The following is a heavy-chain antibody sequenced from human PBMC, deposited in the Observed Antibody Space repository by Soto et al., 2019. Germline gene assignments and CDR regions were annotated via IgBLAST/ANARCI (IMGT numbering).Heavy chain of an antibody. V-gene: IGHV3-21*01. J-gene: IGHJ5*02. CDR3: ASLMVYGRAWFDP. D-gene: IGHD2-8*01. Sequence: GGSLRLSCAASGFTFSSYSMNWVRQAPGKGLEWVSSISSSSSYIYYAASVKGRFTNSRDNAKNSLYLQMNSLRAEDTAMYYCASLMVYGRAWFDPGGQGTLVTVSS. CDR1: GFTFSSYS. CDR2: ISSSSSYI.